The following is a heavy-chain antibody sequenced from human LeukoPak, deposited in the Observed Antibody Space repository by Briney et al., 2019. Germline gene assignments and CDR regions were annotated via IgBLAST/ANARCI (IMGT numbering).Heavy chain of an antibody. CDR1: GYTLTTYY. J-gene: IGHJ1*01. CDR2: INPSSGSA. D-gene: IGHD2-15*01. Sequence: ASVKVSCKASGYTLTTYYMYWVRQAPGQGLELMGTINPSSGSASYAKRFQGRVTMTSDTSTSTVYMDMSSLTSEDTAVYYCARDLDSGRYRGYFQYWGQGTLVTVSS. V-gene: IGHV1-46*01. CDR3: ARDLDSGRYRGYFQY.